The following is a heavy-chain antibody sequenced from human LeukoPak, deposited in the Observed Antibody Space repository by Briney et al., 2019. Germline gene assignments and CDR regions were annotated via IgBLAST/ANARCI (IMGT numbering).Heavy chain of an antibody. Sequence: GGSLRLSCAASGFTFSSYWRHWVRQAPGKGLVWVSRINSDGSSTSYADSVKGRFTISRDNDKNTLYLQMNSLRAEDTAVYYCARGYSSGWYYFDYWGQGTMVTVSS. CDR2: INSDGSST. V-gene: IGHV3-74*01. CDR1: GFTFSSYW. CDR3: ARGYSSGWYYFDY. D-gene: IGHD6-19*01. J-gene: IGHJ4*02.